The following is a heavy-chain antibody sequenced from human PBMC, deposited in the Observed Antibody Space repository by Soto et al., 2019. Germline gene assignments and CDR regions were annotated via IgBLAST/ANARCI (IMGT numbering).Heavy chain of an antibody. CDR3: ARNVDTTRAYYFDF. J-gene: IGHJ4*02. CDR2: IYYNGNT. Sequence: PSETLSLTCTVSGASISPYYWSWIRHPPGKGLEWIGYIYYNGNTNYNPSLRSRVTMSVDTSKNQFSLKLNSVTAADTAVYYCARNVDTTRAYYFDFWGQGALVTVSS. D-gene: IGHD5-18*01. CDR1: GASISPYY. V-gene: IGHV4-59*01.